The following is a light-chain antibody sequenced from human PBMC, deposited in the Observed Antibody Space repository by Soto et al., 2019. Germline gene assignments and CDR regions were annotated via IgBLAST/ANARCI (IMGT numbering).Light chain of an antibody. Sequence: EIVLTQSPGTLSLSPGERATLFCRASQSVSSGSLAWYQQKPGQAPRLLIFGASSRATGIPDRFSASGSGTDFTLTISRLEPEDFAVYYCQHYVSSPPWTFGQGTKVEIK. CDR2: GAS. V-gene: IGKV3-20*01. J-gene: IGKJ1*01. CDR3: QHYVSSPPWT. CDR1: QSVSSGS.